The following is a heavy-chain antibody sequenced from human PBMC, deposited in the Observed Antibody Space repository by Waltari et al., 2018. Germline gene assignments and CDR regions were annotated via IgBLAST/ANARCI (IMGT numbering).Heavy chain of an antibody. D-gene: IGHD2-15*01. CDR1: GGSISSSSYY. V-gene: IGHV4-39*07. CDR3: ARAVAAHWFDP. Sequence: QLQLQESGPGLVKPSETLSLTCTVSGGSISSSSYYWGWIRQPPGKGLEWIGSIYYSGSTNYNPSLKSRVTISVDTSKNQFSLKLSSVTAADTAVYYCARAVAAHWFDPWGQGTLVTVSS. J-gene: IGHJ5*02. CDR2: IYYSGST.